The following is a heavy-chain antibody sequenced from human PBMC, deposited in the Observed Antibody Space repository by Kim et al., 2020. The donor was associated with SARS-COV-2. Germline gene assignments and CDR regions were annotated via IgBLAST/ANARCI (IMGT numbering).Heavy chain of an antibody. Sequence: SETLSLTCTVSGGSISSSSYYWGWIRQPPGKGLEWIGSIYYSGSTYYNPSLKSRVTISVDTSKNQFSLKLSSVTAADTAVYYCARRRGSGMPDAFDIWGQGTMVTVSS. V-gene: IGHV4-39*01. CDR3: ARRRGSGMPDAFDI. CDR1: GGSISSSSYY. D-gene: IGHD3-10*01. J-gene: IGHJ3*02. CDR2: IYYSGST.